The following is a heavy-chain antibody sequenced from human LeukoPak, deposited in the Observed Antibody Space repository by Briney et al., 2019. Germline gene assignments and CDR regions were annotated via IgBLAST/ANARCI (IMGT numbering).Heavy chain of an antibody. CDR1: GFTFNSYA. CDR3: AKDGYYESSGYSYFDY. D-gene: IGHD3-22*01. J-gene: IGHJ4*02. Sequence: PGGSLTLSCAAYGFTFNSYAMYWVRQAPGKGLEWVSGIFGSGGSAHYADSVKGRFTISRDNSKNTLSLQMNSLRAEDTAVYYCAKDGYYESSGYSYFDYWGQGTLVTVSS. V-gene: IGHV3-23*01. CDR2: IFGSGGSA.